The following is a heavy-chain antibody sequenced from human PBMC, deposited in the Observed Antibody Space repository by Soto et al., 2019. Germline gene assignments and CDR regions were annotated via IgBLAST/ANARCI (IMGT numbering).Heavy chain of an antibody. D-gene: IGHD3-10*01. J-gene: IGHJ6*02. Sequence: EVQLLESGGGLIQPGGSLRLSCAASGFNFNKYAINWVRQAPGKGLEWVSVISGGGGDTYYAESVKGRFTISRDNPKNTRNLQMNCLRVEDTAVYYCAKVRVVGVPYYYYGMAVWGQGTTVTVSS. CDR3: AKVRVVGVPYYYYGMAV. CDR1: GFNFNKYA. CDR2: ISGGGGDT. V-gene: IGHV3-23*01.